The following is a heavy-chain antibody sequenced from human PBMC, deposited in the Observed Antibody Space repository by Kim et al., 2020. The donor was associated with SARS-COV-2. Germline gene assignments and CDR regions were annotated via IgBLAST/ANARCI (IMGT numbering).Heavy chain of an antibody. CDR3: ARGGGGYIGGGDEFEI. CDR2: INGNGGQK. J-gene: IGHJ3*02. Sequence: GGSLRLSCAASGFTFSSYGMTWVRQAPGKGLEWVASINGNGGQKFYVDSVKGRFTISRDNSKNSLYLQMNSLRAEDTAVYYCARGGGGYIGGGDEFEIWG. CDR1: GFTFSSYG. D-gene: IGHD3-22*01. V-gene: IGHV3-7*03.